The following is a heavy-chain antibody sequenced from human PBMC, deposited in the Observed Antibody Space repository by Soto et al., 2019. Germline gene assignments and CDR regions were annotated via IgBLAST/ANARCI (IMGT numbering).Heavy chain of an antibody. Sequence: PSETLSLTCAVSAYSISSGYFWAWIRQPPGKGLEWIASIEHSGTTYYNPSLRSRITMSVDTSRNHFSLSLRSVTAADTAVYYCARDGLLPLRAWGPGTLVTVSS. V-gene: IGHV4-38-2*02. CDR1: AYSISSGYF. J-gene: IGHJ5*02. CDR3: ARDGLLPLRA. CDR2: IEHSGTT.